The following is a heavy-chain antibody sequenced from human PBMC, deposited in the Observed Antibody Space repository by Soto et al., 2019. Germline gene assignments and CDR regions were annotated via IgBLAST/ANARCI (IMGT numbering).Heavy chain of an antibody. J-gene: IGHJ6*04. CDR2: ISYDGSNK. CDR1: GFTFSSYG. V-gene: IGHV3-30*18. D-gene: IGHD3-9*01. CDR3: AKGLSTYDILTGAMDV. Sequence: PGGSLRLSCAASGFTFSSYGMHWVRQAPGKGLEWVAVISYDGSNKYYADSVKGRFTISRDNSKNTLYLQMNSLRAEDTAVYYCAKGLSTYDILTGAMDVWGKGTTVTVSS.